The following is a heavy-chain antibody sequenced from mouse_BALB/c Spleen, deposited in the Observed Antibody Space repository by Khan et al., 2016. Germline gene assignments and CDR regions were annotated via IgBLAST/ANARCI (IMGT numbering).Heavy chain of an antibody. CDR3: ARWLRRDWYFDV. D-gene: IGHD2-2*01. Sequence: QVRLQQSGAELMEPGASVKISCKATGYTFSNYWIEWVKQRPGHSLEWIGEILPVTGSSKNNGKFTDIATFIADTSSNTAYMQLSRLTSEDSGVYYCARWLRRDWYFDVWGAGTTITVSS. J-gene: IGHJ1*01. V-gene: IGHV1-9*01. CDR1: GYTFSNYW. CDR2: ILPVTGSS.